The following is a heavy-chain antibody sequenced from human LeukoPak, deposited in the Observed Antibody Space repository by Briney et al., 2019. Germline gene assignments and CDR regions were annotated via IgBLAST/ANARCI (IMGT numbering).Heavy chain of an antibody. Sequence: GGSLRLSCASSGFAFANAWMTWVRQAPGKGLEWLGRIKSKTDGGTIDYAAPVGGRFTISRDDSKNTLYLQMNSLKTEDTAVYYCTTPGGSGQGYFDYWGQGTLVTVSS. CDR3: TTPGGSGQGYFDY. CDR1: GFAFANAW. V-gene: IGHV3-15*01. J-gene: IGHJ4*02. D-gene: IGHD3-16*01. CDR2: IKSKTDGGTI.